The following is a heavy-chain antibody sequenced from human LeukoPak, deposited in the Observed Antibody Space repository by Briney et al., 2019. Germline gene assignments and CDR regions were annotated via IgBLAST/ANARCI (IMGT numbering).Heavy chain of an antibody. CDR3: AKADKGY. J-gene: IGHJ4*02. CDR1: GFTFSSYG. CDR2: ISYDGSNK. V-gene: IGHV3-30*18. Sequence: GRSLRLSCAASGFTFSSYGMHWVRQAPGKGLEWVAVISYDGSNKYYADSVKGRFTISRDNSKNTLYLQMNSLRAEDTAVYYCAKADKGYWGQGTLVTVSS. D-gene: IGHD2-15*01.